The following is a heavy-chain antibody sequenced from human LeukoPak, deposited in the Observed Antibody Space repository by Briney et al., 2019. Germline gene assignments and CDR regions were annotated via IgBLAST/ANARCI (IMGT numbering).Heavy chain of an antibody. Sequence: GGSLRLSCAASGFTFSSYAMSWVRQAPGKGLEWVSAISGSGGSTYYADSVKGRFTISRDNSKNTLYLQMNSLRADDTAVYYCARGFRSVTTWGYFDYWGQGALVTVSS. D-gene: IGHD4-17*01. CDR3: ARGFRSVTTWGYFDY. CDR1: GFTFSSYA. CDR2: ISGSGGST. V-gene: IGHV3-23*01. J-gene: IGHJ4*02.